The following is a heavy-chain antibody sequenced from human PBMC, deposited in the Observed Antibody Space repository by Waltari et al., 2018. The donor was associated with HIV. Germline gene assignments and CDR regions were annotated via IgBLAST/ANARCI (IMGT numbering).Heavy chain of an antibody. D-gene: IGHD1-20*01. J-gene: IGHJ6*02. Sequence: QVQLQQWGAGLLKPSETLSLTCAVYGGSFSGYYWSWIRQPPGKGLEWIGEIKHSGSTNANPPLKSRVTISVDTSKNQFSLKLSSVTAADTAVYYCASNWNRRHYYYGMDVWGQGTTVTVSS. CDR3: ASNWNRRHYYYGMDV. CDR1: GGSFSGYY. V-gene: IGHV4-34*01. CDR2: IKHSGST.